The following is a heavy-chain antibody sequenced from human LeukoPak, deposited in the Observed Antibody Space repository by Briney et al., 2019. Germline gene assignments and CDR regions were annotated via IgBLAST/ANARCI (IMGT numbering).Heavy chain of an antibody. D-gene: IGHD6-13*01. Sequence: SETLSLTCTVSGHSISSSGYNWGWIRQPPGKGLEWIGSISYSGSTYYNPSLKSRVTTSADTSKNQFSLKLNSVTAADTAVYYCARRRSSNSYSWFEPWGQGTLVTVSS. V-gene: IGHV4-39*01. CDR3: ARRRSSNSYSWFEP. CDR1: GHSISSSGYN. CDR2: ISYSGST. J-gene: IGHJ5*02.